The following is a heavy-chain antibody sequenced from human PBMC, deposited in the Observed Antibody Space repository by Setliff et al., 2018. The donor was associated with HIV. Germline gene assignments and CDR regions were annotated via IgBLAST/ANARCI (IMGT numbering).Heavy chain of an antibody. J-gene: IGHJ4*02. CDR2: INPNGGAT. Sequence: ASVKVSCKASGFTFTEYYIHWVRQAPGQGLEWMGWINPNGGATHYAQMFRDSVIMTRDTSISTVYIRLISLKSDDTAVYYCARISPTLDYWGQGTLVTVSS. CDR1: GFTFTEYY. V-gene: IGHV1-2*02. CDR3: ARISPTLDY.